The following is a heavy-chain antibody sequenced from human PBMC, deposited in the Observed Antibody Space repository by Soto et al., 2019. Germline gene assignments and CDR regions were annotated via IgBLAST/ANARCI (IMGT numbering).Heavy chain of an antibody. V-gene: IGHV4-39*01. CDR1: GGSISSSSYY. Sequence: SETLSLTCTVSGGSISSSSYYWGWIRQPPGKGLEWIGSIYYSGSTYYNPSLKSRVTISVDTSKNQFSLKLSSVTAADTAVYYCASGYGGGGVAATSWFDPWGQGTLVTVSS. J-gene: IGHJ5*02. CDR2: IYYSGST. D-gene: IGHD2-15*01. CDR3: ASGYGGGGVAATSWFDP.